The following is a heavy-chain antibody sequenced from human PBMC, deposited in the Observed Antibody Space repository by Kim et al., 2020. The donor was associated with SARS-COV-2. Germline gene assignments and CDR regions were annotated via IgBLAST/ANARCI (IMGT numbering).Heavy chain of an antibody. V-gene: IGHV3-23*01. CDR2: ISGSGGST. Sequence: GGSLRLSCAASGFTFSSYAMSWVRQAPGKGLEWVSAISGSGGSTYYADSVKGRFTISRDNSKNTLYLQMNSLRAEDTAVYYCAKDQGYYGSGSQSDYWGQGTLVTVSS. CDR1: GFTFSSYA. J-gene: IGHJ4*02. D-gene: IGHD3-10*01. CDR3: AKDQGYYGSGSQSDY.